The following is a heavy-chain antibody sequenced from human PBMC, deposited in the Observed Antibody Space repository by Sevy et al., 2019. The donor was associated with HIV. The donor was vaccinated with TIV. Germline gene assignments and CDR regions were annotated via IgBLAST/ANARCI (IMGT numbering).Heavy chain of an antibody. J-gene: IGHJ4*02. CDR1: GGSITSLY. D-gene: IGHD1-26*01. Sequence: SETLSLTCTVSGGSITSLYWNWIRQPPGKGLEWIANIYYNGHINYNPSLKSQVTLSLDTSKNQFSLRLSSVPAAVTAMYYCAGENAWGRGYSWGQGTLVTVSS. CDR2: IYYNGHI. CDR3: AGENAWGRGYS. V-gene: IGHV4-59*08.